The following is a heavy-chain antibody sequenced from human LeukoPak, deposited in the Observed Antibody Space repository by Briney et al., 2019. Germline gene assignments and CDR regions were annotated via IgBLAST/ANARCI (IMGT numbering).Heavy chain of an antibody. CDR2: IYYSGGT. CDR1: GGSISSYY. Sequence: SETLSLTCTVSGGSISSYYWSWIRQPPGKGLEWIGYIYYSGGTNYNPSLKSRVTISVDTSKNQFSLKLSSVTAADTAVYYCASGGPVTRFDYWGQGTLVTVSS. CDR3: ASGGPVTRFDY. D-gene: IGHD4-17*01. V-gene: IGHV4-59*01. J-gene: IGHJ4*02.